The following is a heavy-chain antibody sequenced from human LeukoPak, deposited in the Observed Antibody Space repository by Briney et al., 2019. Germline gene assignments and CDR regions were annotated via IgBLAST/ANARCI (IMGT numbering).Heavy chain of an antibody. CDR3: ARDSNYDFWNGPQYGNPHNWFDP. CDR2: ISSSGSTI. D-gene: IGHD3-3*01. CDR1: GFTFSDYY. Sequence: GGPLRLSCAASGFTFSDYYMSWIRQAPGKGLEWVSYISSSGSTIYYADSVKGRFTISRDNAKNSLYLQMNSLRAEDTAVYYCARDSNYDFWNGPQYGNPHNWFDPWGQGTLVTVSS. J-gene: IGHJ5*02. V-gene: IGHV3-11*04.